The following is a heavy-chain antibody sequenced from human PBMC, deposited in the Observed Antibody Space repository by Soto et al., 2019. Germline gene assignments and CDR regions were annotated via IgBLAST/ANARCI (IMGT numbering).Heavy chain of an antibody. CDR3: PRARDSYLHLGSNWFDP. CDR1: GDSVSSNSAA. CDR2: TYYRSKWYN. Sequence: PSQTLSLTCAISGDSVSSNSAAWNWIRQSPSRGLEWLGRTYYRSKWYNDYAVSVKSRITINPNTSKNQFSLQLNSVTPEETAVYYSPRARDSYLHLGSNWFDPWGQRTLVTVSS. D-gene: IGHD2-15*01. V-gene: IGHV6-1*01. J-gene: IGHJ5*02.